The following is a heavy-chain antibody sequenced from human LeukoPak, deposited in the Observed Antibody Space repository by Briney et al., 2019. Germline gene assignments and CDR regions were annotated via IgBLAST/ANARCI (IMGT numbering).Heavy chain of an antibody. Sequence: PGGSLRLSCAASGFTFSSYAMSWVRQAPGKGLEWVSAISGSGGSTYYADSVKGRFTISRDNSKNTLYLQMNSLRAEDTAVYYCAKGALLPWFGRDAFDIWGQGTMVTVSS. CDR1: GFTFSSYA. J-gene: IGHJ3*02. CDR3: AKGALLPWFGRDAFDI. CDR2: ISGSGGST. D-gene: IGHD3-10*01. V-gene: IGHV3-23*01.